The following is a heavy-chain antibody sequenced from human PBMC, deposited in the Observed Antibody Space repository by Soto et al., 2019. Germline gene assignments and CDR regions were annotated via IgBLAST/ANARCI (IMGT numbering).Heavy chain of an antibody. V-gene: IGHV3-33*01. J-gene: IGHJ4*02. CDR1: GFNFNTYG. D-gene: IGHD6-6*01. Sequence: QVQLVESGGGVVQPGGSLRLSCEASGFNFNTYGMHWVRQSPGKGLEWVAIIWYEGSNKNYADSVKGRFAISRDNSKNTLWLQMNNQRDEDTAVYYCARDKGPVAARVSLDYWGQGTLVTVSS. CDR3: ARDKGPVAARVSLDY. CDR2: IWYEGSNK.